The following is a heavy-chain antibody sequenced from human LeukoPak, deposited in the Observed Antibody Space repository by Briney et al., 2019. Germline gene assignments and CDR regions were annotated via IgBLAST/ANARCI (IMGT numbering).Heavy chain of an antibody. CDR2: INSDGITT. CDR3: AKSGYNRFDY. Sequence: GGSLRLSCAASGFTFSSYWMHWVRQAPGKGLVWVSRINSDGITTSYADSVKGRFTISRDNSKNTLYLQMNSLRAEDTAIYYCAKSGYNRFDYWGQGTLVTVSS. CDR1: GFTFSSYW. D-gene: IGHD5-24*01. J-gene: IGHJ4*02. V-gene: IGHV3-74*01.